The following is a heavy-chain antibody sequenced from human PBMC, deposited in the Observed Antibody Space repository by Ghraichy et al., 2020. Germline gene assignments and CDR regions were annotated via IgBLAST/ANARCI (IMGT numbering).Heavy chain of an antibody. V-gene: IGHV4-39*02. Sequence: SETLSLTCTVSGASINSGSYYWVWIRQPPGKGLEWIGSIHHSGTTYLNPSLKRRLIISVDMHKNQFSLNLTSVTAAYTALYFCARDHQLQPYAYYYGMDVWGQGTTVTVSS. CDR3: ARDHQLQPYAYYYGMDV. CDR2: IHHSGTT. CDR1: GASINSGSYY. D-gene: IGHD3-16*01. J-gene: IGHJ6*02.